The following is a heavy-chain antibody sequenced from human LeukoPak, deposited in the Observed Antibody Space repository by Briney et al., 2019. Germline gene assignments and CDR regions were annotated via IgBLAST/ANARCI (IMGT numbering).Heavy chain of an antibody. Sequence: SETLSLTCTVAGGSISSSGYYWAWSRQPPGKGLEGIGRTYDRGNTYDNPSLKSRVTISVDTSKNQFPLKLSSVPAADTAVYYCARASSLWFGELLPFDYWGQGTLVTVSS. V-gene: IGHV4-39*01. J-gene: IGHJ4*02. D-gene: IGHD3-10*01. CDR3: ARASSLWFGELLPFDY. CDR2: TYDRGNT. CDR1: GGSISSSGYY.